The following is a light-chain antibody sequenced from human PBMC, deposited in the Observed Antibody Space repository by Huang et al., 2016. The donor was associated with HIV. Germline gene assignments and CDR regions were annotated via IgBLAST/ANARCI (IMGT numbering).Light chain of an antibody. CDR1: QSVNNK. CDR2: DAS. J-gene: IGKJ1*01. CDR3: QQYNNWPPWT. Sequence: EVVMTQSPVTLSVSPGERATLSCRASQSVNNKLAWFQQKPGQAPRLLIHDASIRATGFPDRFSGSGSGTEFTLTISSLQSEDFAVYYCQQYNNWPPWTFGQGTKVEIK. V-gene: IGKV3-15*01.